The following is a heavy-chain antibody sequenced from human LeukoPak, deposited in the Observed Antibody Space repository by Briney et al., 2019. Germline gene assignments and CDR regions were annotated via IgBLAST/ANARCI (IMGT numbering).Heavy chain of an antibody. J-gene: IGHJ1*01. D-gene: IGHD3-10*01. V-gene: IGHV4-61*01. CDR2: IYYSGST. Sequence: PSETLSLTCTVSGGSLSSCSYFWSWIRQPPGKGLEWIGYIYYSGSTNYNPSLKSRVTISVDTSKNQFSLKLSSVTAADTAVYYCARDLYGSGSYSHRAWGQGTLVTVSS. CDR3: ARDLYGSGSYSHRA. CDR1: GGSLSSCSYF.